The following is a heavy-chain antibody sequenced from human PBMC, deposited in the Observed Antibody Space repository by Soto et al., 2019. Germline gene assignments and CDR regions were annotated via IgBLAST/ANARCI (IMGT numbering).Heavy chain of an antibody. CDR1: GYTFTSYY. J-gene: IGHJ3*02. CDR2: INPSGGST. Sequence: ASVKVSCKASGYTFTSYYTHWVRQAPGQGLEWMGIINPSGGSTSYAQKFQGRVTMTRDTSTSTVYMELSSLRSEDTAVYYCASENLPYDYGDEGAFDIWGQGTMVTVSS. D-gene: IGHD4-17*01. CDR3: ASENLPYDYGDEGAFDI. V-gene: IGHV1-46*03.